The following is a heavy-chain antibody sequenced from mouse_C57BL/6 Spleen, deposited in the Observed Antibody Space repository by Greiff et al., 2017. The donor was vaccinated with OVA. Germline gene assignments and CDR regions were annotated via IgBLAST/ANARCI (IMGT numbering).Heavy chain of an antibody. V-gene: IGHV5-4*01. J-gene: IGHJ2*01. CDR3: ARDPYGSSAYFDD. Sequence: EVKLVESGGGLVKPGGSLKLSCAASGFTFSSYAMSWVRQTPEKRLEWVATISDGGSYTYYPDNGKGRFTISRDNAKNNLYLQMSHLKSEETAMYYCARDPYGSSAYFDDWGQGTTRTVSS. CDR1: GFTFSSYA. D-gene: IGHD1-1*01. CDR2: ISDGGSYT.